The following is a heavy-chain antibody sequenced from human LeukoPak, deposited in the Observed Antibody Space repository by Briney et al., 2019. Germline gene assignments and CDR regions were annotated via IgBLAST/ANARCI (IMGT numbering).Heavy chain of an antibody. Sequence: GGSLRLSCAASGFTFSIYAMSWVRQAPGKGLEWVSAISGSGGNTYYADSVKGRFTISRDNSKSTLYLQMNSLRAEDTAVYYCAKIVGAAVGDYWGQGTLVTVSS. CDR1: GFTFSIYA. CDR2: ISGSGGNT. D-gene: IGHD1-26*01. CDR3: AKIVGAAVGDY. V-gene: IGHV3-23*01. J-gene: IGHJ4*02.